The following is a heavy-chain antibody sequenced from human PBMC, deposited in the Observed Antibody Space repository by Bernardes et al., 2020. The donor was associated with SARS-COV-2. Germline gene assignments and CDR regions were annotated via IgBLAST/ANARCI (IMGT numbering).Heavy chain of an antibody. CDR2: NSYSGSP. V-gene: IGHV4-59*01. CDR1: GGSMSSYF. D-gene: IGHD5-12*01. CDR3: AGGYDFNY. Sequence: SETLSPTCTVSGGSMSSYFWSWIRQPPGRGLEWIGSNSYSGSPNYNPSLKSRVTISVDTSKNQFSLKLNSVTAADAAVYYCAGGYDFNYWGQGTLVTVSS. J-gene: IGHJ4*02.